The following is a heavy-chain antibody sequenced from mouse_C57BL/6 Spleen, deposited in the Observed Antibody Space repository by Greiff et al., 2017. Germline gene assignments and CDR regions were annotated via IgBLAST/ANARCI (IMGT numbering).Heavy chain of an antibody. CDR1: GFNIKDDY. V-gene: IGHV14-1*01. D-gene: IGHD1-1*01. CDR2: IDPEDGDT. CDR3: THYGSSYRYFDV. Sequence: VQLQQSGAELVRPGASVKLSCTASGFNIKDDYMHWVKQRPEQGLEWIGRIDPEDGDTEYAPKFQGKATMTADTSSNTAYLQLSSLTSEDTAVYYCTHYGSSYRYFDVWGTGTTVTVSS. J-gene: IGHJ1*03.